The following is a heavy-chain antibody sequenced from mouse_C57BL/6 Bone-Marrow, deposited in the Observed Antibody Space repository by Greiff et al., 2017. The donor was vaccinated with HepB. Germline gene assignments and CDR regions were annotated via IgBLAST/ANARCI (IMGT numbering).Heavy chain of an antibody. D-gene: IGHD1-1*01. CDR1: GYAFSSSW. CDR3: ARWGYGSSYAMDY. V-gene: IGHV1-82*01. CDR2: IYPGDGDT. J-gene: IGHJ4*01. Sequence: VNLVESGPELVKPGASVKISCKASGYAFSSSWMNWVKQRPGKGLEWIGRIYPGDGDTNYNGKFKGKATLTADKSSSTAYMQLSSLTSEDSAVYFCARWGYGSSYAMDYWGQGTSVTVSS.